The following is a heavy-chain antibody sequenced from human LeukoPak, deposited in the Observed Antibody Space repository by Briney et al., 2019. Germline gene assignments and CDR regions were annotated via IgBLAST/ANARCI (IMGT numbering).Heavy chain of an antibody. J-gene: IGHJ4*02. D-gene: IGHD2-2*02. CDR3: ARVPAAILGGGDY. Sequence: PSETLSLTCTVSGGSISSGGYYWSWIRQPPGKGLEWIGYIYHSGSTYYNPSLKSRVTISVDRSKNQFSLKLSSVTAADTAVYYCARVPAAILGGGDYWGQGTLVTVSS. CDR1: GGSISSGGYY. CDR2: IYHSGST. V-gene: IGHV4-30-2*01.